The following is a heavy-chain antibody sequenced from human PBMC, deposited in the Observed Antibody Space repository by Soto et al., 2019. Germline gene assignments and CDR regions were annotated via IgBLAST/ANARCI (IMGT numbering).Heavy chain of an antibody. J-gene: IGHJ4*02. V-gene: IGHV3-72*01. D-gene: IGHD2-21*02. CDR3: ARVATAYNYDY. Sequence: EVQLVESGGGLVQPGGSLRLSCAASGFTFSDHYMDWVRQAPGKGLEWVGRIRKKPNSYTTEYAASVKGRFTISRDDSKNSLYLQMYSLKTEDTAFYYCARVATAYNYDYWGQGTLVTVSS. CDR1: GFTFSDHY. CDR2: IRKKPNSYTT.